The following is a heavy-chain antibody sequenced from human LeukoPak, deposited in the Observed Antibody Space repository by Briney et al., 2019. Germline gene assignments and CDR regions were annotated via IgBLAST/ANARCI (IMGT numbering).Heavy chain of an antibody. D-gene: IGHD1-26*01. CDR1: GFSFSSYA. CDR3: ARVFGRGNYGWVDY. J-gene: IGHJ4*02. CDR2: ITFNGGNT. V-gene: IGHV3-23*01. Sequence: PGGSLRLSCAASGFSFSSYAMSWVRQAPGKGLEWVSIITFNGGNTYYASVKGRFTISRDNSKNTLYLQMSSLRAEDTAVYYCARVFGRGNYGWVDYWGQGTLVTVSS.